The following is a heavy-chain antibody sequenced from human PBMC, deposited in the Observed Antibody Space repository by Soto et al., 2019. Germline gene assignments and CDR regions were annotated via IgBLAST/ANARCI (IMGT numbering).Heavy chain of an antibody. V-gene: IGHV4-59*01. Sequence: SETLSLTCTVPGGSISSYFWSWIRQPPGKGLEWIGYIYYSGSTKYNPSVKSRVTMSVDTSKNQFSLKLSSVTAADTAVYYCARVIGGWYEHDYWGQGTLVTVSS. D-gene: IGHD6-19*01. J-gene: IGHJ4*02. CDR2: IYYSGST. CDR1: GGSISSYF. CDR3: ARVIGGWYEHDY.